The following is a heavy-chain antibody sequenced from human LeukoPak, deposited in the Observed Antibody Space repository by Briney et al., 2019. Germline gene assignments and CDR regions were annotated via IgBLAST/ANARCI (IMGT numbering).Heavy chain of an antibody. CDR3: ARPPMYCTSTSCFFDY. D-gene: IGHD2-2*01. J-gene: IGHJ4*02. Sequence: PEGSLRLSCAASGFTFSDYAMHWVRQAPGKGLEWVAVMSHDGLNKFFPDSVKGRFTISRDNSKNTLCLQMNSLRAEDTAVYYCARPPMYCTSTSCFFDYWGQGTLVTVSS. CDR1: GFTFSDYA. CDR2: MSHDGLNK. V-gene: IGHV3-30*04.